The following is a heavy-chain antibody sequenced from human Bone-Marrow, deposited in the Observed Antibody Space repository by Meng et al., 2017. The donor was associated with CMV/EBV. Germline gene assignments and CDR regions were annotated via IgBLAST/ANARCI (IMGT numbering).Heavy chain of an antibody. CDR1: GGSISSYY. J-gene: IGHJ4*02. CDR3: ARASPTSMGIDY. Sequence: SETLSLTCTVSGGSISSYYWSWIRQPPGKGLEWIGYIYYSGSTNYNPSLKSRVTISVDTSKNQFSLKLSSVTAADTAVYYCARASPTSMGIDYWGQGTLVTVSS. CDR2: IYYSGST. V-gene: IGHV4-59*01. D-gene: IGHD2/OR15-2a*01.